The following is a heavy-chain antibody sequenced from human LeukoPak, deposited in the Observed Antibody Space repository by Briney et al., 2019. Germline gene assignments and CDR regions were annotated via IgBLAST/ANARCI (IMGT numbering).Heavy chain of an antibody. J-gene: IGHJ6*02. CDR1: GFTFSSYG. CDR3: ARDPSFSPLWFGLPGGSGMDV. D-gene: IGHD3-10*01. Sequence: PGGSLRLSCAASGFTFSSYGMHWVRQAPGKGLEWVAIISFDGSNEYYADSVKGRFTISRDNSKNTLYLQMNSLRAEDTAVYYCARDPSFSPLWFGLPGGSGMDVWGQGTTVTVSS. CDR2: ISFDGSNE. V-gene: IGHV3-30*03.